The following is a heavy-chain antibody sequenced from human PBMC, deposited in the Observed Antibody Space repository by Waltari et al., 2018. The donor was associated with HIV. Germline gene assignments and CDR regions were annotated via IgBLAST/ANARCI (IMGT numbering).Heavy chain of an antibody. CDR2: INHSGRT. J-gene: IGHJ2*01. V-gene: IGHV4-34*01. Sequence: QVQLQQWGAGLLKPSETLSLTCAVFGGSFSGYYWSWIRQPPGKGLEWIGEINHSGRTNYNPSLKSRVTISLHTSNNQFSLKLSSVTAADTAVYYCARRRYDFWSDWYFDLWGRGTLVTVSS. D-gene: IGHD3-3*01. CDR3: ARRRYDFWSDWYFDL. CDR1: GGSFSGYY.